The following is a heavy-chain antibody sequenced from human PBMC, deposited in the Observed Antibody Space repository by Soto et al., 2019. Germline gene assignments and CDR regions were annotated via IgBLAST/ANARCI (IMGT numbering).Heavy chain of an antibody. CDR1: GYTFTSYA. D-gene: IGHD6-19*01. Sequence: ASVKVSCKASGYTFTSYAMHWVRQAPGQRLEWMGWINAGNGNTKYSQKFQGRVTITRDTSAGTAYMELSSLRSEDTAVYYCARDRIAVTYYFDYWGQGTLVTVSS. V-gene: IGHV1-3*01. CDR2: INAGNGNT. CDR3: ARDRIAVTYYFDY. J-gene: IGHJ4*02.